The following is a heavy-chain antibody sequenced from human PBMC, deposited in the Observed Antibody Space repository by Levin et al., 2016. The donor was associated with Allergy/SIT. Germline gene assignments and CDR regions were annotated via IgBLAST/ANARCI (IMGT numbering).Heavy chain of an antibody. Sequence: SVKVSCKASGGTFSSYAIGWVRQAPGQGLEWMGGIIPIFGTANYAQKFQGRVTITADESTSTAYMELSSLRSEDTAVYYCARDDGDTAMANPWGAFDIWGQGTMVTVSS. CDR2: IIPIFGTA. CDR1: GGTFSSYA. V-gene: IGHV1-69*13. CDR3: ARDDGDTAMANPWGAFDI. J-gene: IGHJ3*02. D-gene: IGHD5-18*01.